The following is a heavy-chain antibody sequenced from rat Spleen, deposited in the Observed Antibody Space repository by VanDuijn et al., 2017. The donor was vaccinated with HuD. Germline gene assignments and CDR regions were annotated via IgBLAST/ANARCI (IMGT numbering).Heavy chain of an antibody. V-gene: IGHV5-27*01. D-gene: IGHD1-12*02. CDR2: ISPSGGST. CDR1: GFTFSDYY. Sequence: EVQLVESGGGLVQPGGSLKLSCVASGFTFSDYYMAWVRQAPTKGLEWVASISPSGGSTYYRDSVKGRFTVSRDNAKSTLYLQMGSLRSEDSATYYCATDGYYDGTYYSVYVMDAWGQGASVTVSS. J-gene: IGHJ4*01. CDR3: ATDGYYDGTYYSVYVMDA.